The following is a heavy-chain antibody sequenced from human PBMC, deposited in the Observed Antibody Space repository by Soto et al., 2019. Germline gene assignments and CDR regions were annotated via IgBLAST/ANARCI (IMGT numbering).Heavy chain of an antibody. CDR1: GFTFSSYA. Sequence: GGSLRLSCAASGFTFSSYAMNWVRQAPGKGLEWVSTISGGGGQTYYLESVKGRFTISRDNSKNTVSLLLNSLRADDTAVYYCAKEGSPPFFQHWGQGTLVTVSS. CDR2: ISGGGGQT. J-gene: IGHJ4*02. D-gene: IGHD3-10*01. V-gene: IGHV3-23*01. CDR3: AKEGSPPFFQH.